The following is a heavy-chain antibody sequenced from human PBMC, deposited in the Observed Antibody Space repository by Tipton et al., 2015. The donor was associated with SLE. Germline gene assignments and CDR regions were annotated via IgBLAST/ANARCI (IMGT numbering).Heavy chain of an antibody. CDR1: GYTFTSYG. Sequence: QSGAEVKKPGASVKVSCKASGYTFTSYGISWVRQAPGQGLEWMGWISAYNGNTNYAQKLQGRVTMTTDTSTSTACMELRSLRSDDTAVYYCATYSSSWPDAFDIWGQGTMVTVSS. J-gene: IGHJ3*02. CDR3: ATYSSSWPDAFDI. V-gene: IGHV1-18*01. CDR2: ISAYNGNT. D-gene: IGHD6-13*01.